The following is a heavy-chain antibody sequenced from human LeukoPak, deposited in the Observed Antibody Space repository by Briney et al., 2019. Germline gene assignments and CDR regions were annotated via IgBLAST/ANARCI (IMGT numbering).Heavy chain of an antibody. CDR1: GFTFSTYA. CDR3: AKEMATIRAFDF. V-gene: IGHV3-23*01. J-gene: IGHJ3*01. D-gene: IGHD5-24*01. CDR2: ISGSGSST. Sequence: GGSLRLSRAASGFTFSTYAMSWVRQAPGKGLEGVSVISGSGSSTYYADSVKGRFTISRDNSKNTLYLQMNSLRAEDTAVYYCAKEMATIRAFDFWGQGTMVTVSS.